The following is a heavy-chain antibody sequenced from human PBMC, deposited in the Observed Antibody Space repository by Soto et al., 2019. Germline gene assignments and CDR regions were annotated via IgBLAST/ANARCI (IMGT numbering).Heavy chain of an antibody. J-gene: IGHJ4*02. CDR2: IYYSGST. CDR1: GGSISSYY. CDR3: ARVWDLRGSGYYYYFDY. Sequence: SETLSLTCTVSGGSISSYYWSWIRQPPGKGLEWIGYIYYSGSTNYNPSLKSRVTISVDTSKNQFSLKLSSVTAADTAVYYCARVWDLRGSGYYYYFDYWGQGTLVTVSS. V-gene: IGHV4-59*01. D-gene: IGHD3-3*01.